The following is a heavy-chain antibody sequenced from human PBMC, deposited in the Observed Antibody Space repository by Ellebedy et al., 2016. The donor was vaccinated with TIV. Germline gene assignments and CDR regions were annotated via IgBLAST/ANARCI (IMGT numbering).Heavy chain of an antibody. CDR1: GFTFSSYA. Sequence: GESLKISXAASGFTFSSYAMSWVRQAPGKGLEWVSAISGSGGSTYYADSVKGRFTISRDNSKNTLYLQMNSLRAEDTAVYYCAKLAGYCSGGSCYTDYFDYWGQGTLVTVSS. CDR2: ISGSGGST. D-gene: IGHD2-15*01. J-gene: IGHJ4*02. V-gene: IGHV3-23*01. CDR3: AKLAGYCSGGSCYTDYFDY.